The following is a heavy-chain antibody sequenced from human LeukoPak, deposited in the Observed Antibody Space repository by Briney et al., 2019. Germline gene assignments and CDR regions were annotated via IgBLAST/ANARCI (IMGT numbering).Heavy chain of an antibody. V-gene: IGHV4-59*01. CDR3: ARTVGLGEISPPFDS. D-gene: IGHD3-16*02. J-gene: IGHJ4*02. Sequence: SETLSLTCTVSGGSINNYFWAWIRQPPGKGLEWIGYIYYSGNTNYKPSLKSRVTMSVDASKNQFSLNLSSVTAADTAVYFCARTVGLGEISPPFDSWGQGAPVTVSS. CDR1: GGSINNYF. CDR2: IYYSGNT.